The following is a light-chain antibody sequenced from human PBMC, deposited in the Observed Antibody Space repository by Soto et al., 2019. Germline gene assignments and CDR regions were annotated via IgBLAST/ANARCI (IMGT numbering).Light chain of an antibody. CDR1: QTISSW. CDR3: QQLNSS. Sequence: IQMTQSPSTLSGSVGDRVTITCRASQTISSWLAWYQQKPRKAPKLLIYVTSTLQSGVPSRLSGSGSGTDFTLTISSLQPADFATYYCQQLNSSFGPGTKVDIK. V-gene: IGKV1-5*01. CDR2: VTS. J-gene: IGKJ3*01.